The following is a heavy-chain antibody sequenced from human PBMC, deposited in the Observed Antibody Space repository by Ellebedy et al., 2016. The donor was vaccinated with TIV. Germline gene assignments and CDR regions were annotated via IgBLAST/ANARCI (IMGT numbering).Heavy chain of an antibody. CDR3: ARRLVAGSPNSFDI. V-gene: IGHV4-59*08. J-gene: IGHJ3*02. Sequence: PLETLSLTCTVSGGSISFYFWNWIRQSPGKGLEWVGNIHYTGSTYYNPSLKSRVTISVDTSKNQFSLQVTSVTAADTAVYYCARRLVAGSPNSFDIWGQGTMVTVSS. D-gene: IGHD6-19*01. CDR1: GGSISFYF. CDR2: IHYTGST.